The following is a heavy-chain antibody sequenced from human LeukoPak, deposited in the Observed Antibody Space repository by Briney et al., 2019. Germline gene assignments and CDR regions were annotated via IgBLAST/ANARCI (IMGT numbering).Heavy chain of an antibody. Sequence: GGSLRLSCAASGFTFSNYWMHWIRQAPGKGLVWVSRIYNDGSSTTYADSVKGRFTISRDNAKSTLYLQMNSLRAEDTAVYYCVRVRGGSGRSYAADAFDIWGQGTMVTVSS. CDR2: IYNDGSST. D-gene: IGHD1-26*01. V-gene: IGHV3-74*01. CDR3: VRVRGGSGRSYAADAFDI. J-gene: IGHJ3*02. CDR1: GFTFSNYW.